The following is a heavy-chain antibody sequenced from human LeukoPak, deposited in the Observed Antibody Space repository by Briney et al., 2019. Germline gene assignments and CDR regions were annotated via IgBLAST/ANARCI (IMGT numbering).Heavy chain of an antibody. CDR1: GYTFVNHF. V-gene: IGHV1-2*02. J-gene: IGHJ4*02. D-gene: IGHD3-22*01. Sequence: ASVKVSYKASGYTFVNHFIYWLRQAPGQGLEWMGWINPNVGGTVSAQKFQGRVTMTRDTSISTAYMELNSLTSADTAVYYCARVTASGFYFFNSWGQGTLITVSS. CDR3: ARVTASGFYFFNS. CDR2: INPNVGGT.